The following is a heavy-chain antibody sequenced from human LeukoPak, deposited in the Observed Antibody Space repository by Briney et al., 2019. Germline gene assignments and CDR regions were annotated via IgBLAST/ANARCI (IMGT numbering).Heavy chain of an antibody. J-gene: IGHJ4*02. CDR3: ARESSAGSYQNDY. CDR1: GYSFTSYG. CDR2: ISAHNGAT. D-gene: IGHD3-10*01. V-gene: IGHV1-18*01. Sequence: GASVKVSCKASGYSFTSYGISWVRQAPGQGLEWMGWISAHNGATNYAQNFQGRVTMTTDTSTNTAYMEVRSLRSDDTAVYYCARESSAGSYQNDYWGQGTLVTGSS.